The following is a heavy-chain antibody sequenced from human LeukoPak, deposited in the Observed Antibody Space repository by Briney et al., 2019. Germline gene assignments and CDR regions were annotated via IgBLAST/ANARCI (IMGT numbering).Heavy chain of an antibody. J-gene: IGHJ4*02. CDR1: GYTFTAYY. CDR3: ARDRTASWYGGEDY. Sequence: GASVQVSCKASGYTFTAYYIHWVRQAPRHGLEWMGWINPNSGDTDYSQKFQGRDTMTRDTSISTTYMELSRLASDDTAIYYCARDRTASWYGGEDYWGQGTLVTVSS. V-gene: IGHV1-2*02. CDR2: INPNSGDT. D-gene: IGHD6-13*01.